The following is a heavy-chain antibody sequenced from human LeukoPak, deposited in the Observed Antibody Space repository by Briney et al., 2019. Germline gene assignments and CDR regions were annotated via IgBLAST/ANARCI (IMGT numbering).Heavy chain of an antibody. V-gene: IGHV4-39*01. CDR3: ARLGCSSTSCYWYYYYMDV. Sequence: SETLSLTCTVSGGSISSSSYYWGWIRQPPGKGLEWIGSIYYSGSTYYNLSLKSRVTISVDTSKNQFSLKLSSVTAADTAVYYCARLGCSSTSCYWYYYYMDVWGKGTTVTVSS. CDR2: IYYSGST. D-gene: IGHD2-2*01. CDR1: GGSISSSSYY. J-gene: IGHJ6*03.